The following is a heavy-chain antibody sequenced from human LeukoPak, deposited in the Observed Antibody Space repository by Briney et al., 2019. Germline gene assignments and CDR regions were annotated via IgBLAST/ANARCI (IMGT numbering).Heavy chain of an antibody. J-gene: IGHJ4*02. Sequence: GGSLRLSCAASGFGFSSYWMNWVRHVPGRGLEWVAMIKGDGSQSHYVDSVKGRFTISRDNSKNTLYLQMNSLRAEGTAVYYCAKLSEAVATDYWGQGTLVTVSS. CDR2: IKGDGSQS. D-gene: IGHD5-12*01. CDR1: GFGFSSYW. V-gene: IGHV3-7*01. CDR3: AKLSEAVATDY.